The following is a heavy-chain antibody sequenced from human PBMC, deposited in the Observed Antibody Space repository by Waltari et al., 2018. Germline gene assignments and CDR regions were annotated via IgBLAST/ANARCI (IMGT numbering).Heavy chain of an antibody. V-gene: IGHV1-3*03. D-gene: IGHD1-26*01. CDR2: INAGNGNT. J-gene: IGHJ4*02. CDR3: ARAARELLDY. CDR1: GYTFTSYA. Sequence: QVQLVQSGAEVKKPGASVKVSCKASGYTFTSYAMHWVRQAPGQRLEWMGWINAGNGNTKDSQEFQGRVTITRDTSASTAYMALSSQRSEDMAVYYCARAARELLDYWGQGTLVTVSS.